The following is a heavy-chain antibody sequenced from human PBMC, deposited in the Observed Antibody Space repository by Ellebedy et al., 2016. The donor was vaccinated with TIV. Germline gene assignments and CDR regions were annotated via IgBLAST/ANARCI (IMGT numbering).Heavy chain of an antibody. CDR3: ARVGWGYSGGEEY. J-gene: IGHJ4*02. Sequence: ASVKVSCKASGFTFTSFGISWVRQAPGHGLEWMGWISAYSGDTKYAQKLQGRVTMTTDTSPATAYMELRSLSSDDTAVYYCARVGWGYSGGEEYWGQGALVIVSS. CDR2: ISAYSGDT. V-gene: IGHV1-18*01. D-gene: IGHD5-12*01. CDR1: GFTFTSFG.